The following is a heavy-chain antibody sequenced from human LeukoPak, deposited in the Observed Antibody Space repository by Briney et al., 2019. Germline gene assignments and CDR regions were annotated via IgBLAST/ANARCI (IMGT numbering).Heavy chain of an antibody. J-gene: IGHJ4*02. CDR1: GGSISSSSYY. CDR3: ARARVTTVTTGSPFDY. CDR2: IYYSGST. V-gene: IGHV4-39*07. Sequence: SETLSLTCTVSGGSISSSSYYWGWIRQPPGKGLEWIGSIYYSGSTNYNPSLKSRVTISVDTSKNQFSLKLSSVTAADTAVYYCARARVTTVTTGSPFDYWGQGTLVTVSS. D-gene: IGHD4-17*01.